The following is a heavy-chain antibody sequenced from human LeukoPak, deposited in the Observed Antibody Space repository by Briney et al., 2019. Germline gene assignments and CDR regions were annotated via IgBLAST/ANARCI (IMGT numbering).Heavy chain of an antibody. D-gene: IGHD3-9*01. Sequence: GGSLRLSCAASGFTVSSNYMNWVRQAPGKGLEWVSVIYISGSTYYADSVKGRFTISRDNSKNTLYLQMNSLRAEDTAVYYCAKIRYFDWFGVAFDIWGQGTMVTVSS. CDR3: AKIRYFDWFGVAFDI. J-gene: IGHJ3*02. CDR1: GFTVSSNY. V-gene: IGHV3-53*01. CDR2: IYISGST.